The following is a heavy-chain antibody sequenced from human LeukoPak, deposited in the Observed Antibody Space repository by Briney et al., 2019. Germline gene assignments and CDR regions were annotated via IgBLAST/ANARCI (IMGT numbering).Heavy chain of an antibody. D-gene: IGHD3-10*02. CDR2: VNGDGNIT. Sequence: GGSLRLSCAASGFTFSSYWMHWVRQAPGKGLVWLSRVNGDGNITTYADSVRGRFTISRDNAKNTLYLQMNSLRAGDTAVYYCARRGLVPAFDIWGQGTMVSVTS. CDR3: ARRGLVPAFDI. V-gene: IGHV3-74*01. J-gene: IGHJ3*02. CDR1: GFTFSSYW.